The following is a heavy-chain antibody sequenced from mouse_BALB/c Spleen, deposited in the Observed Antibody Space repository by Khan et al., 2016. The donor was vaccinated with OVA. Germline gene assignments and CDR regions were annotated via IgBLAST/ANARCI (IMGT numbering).Heavy chain of an antibody. J-gene: IGHJ3*01. CDR2: INTYTGEP. CDR3: GRSNGNYWFAY. V-gene: IGHV9-3-1*01. Sequence: QIQLVQSGPELKKPGETVKISCKASGYTFTNYGMNWVKQAPGKGLQWMGWINTYTGEPTSADDFKGRFAFSLETSASTAYLQINNLKNEDTATXFCGRSNGNYWFAYWGQGTLVTVS. CDR1: GYTFTNYG. D-gene: IGHD2-1*01.